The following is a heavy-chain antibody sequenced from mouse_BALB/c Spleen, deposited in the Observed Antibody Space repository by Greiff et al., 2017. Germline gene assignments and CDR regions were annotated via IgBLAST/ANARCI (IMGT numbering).Heavy chain of an antibody. CDR3: ARSTEVRRSPYYYAMDY. Sequence: QVQLKQSGAELAKPGASVKMSCKASGYTFTSYWMHWVKQRPGQGLEWIGYINPSTGYTEYNQKFKDKATLTADKSSSTAYMQLSSLTSEDSAVYYCARSTEVRRSPYYYAMDYWGQGTSVTVSS. CDR1: GYTFTSYW. CDR2: INPSTGYT. D-gene: IGHD2-14*01. V-gene: IGHV1-7*01. J-gene: IGHJ4*01.